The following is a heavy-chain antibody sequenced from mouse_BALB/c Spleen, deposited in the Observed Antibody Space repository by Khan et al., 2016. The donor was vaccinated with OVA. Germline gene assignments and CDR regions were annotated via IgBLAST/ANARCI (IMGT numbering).Heavy chain of an antibody. J-gene: IGHJ3*01. D-gene: IGHD2-2*01. V-gene: IGHV1S81*02. CDR3: TRSGYGSFAY. Sequence: QVQLKESGAELVKPGASVRLSCKASGYTFTSYYLYWVKQRPGQGLEWIGDINPSNGGTNFNEKFKGKATLSVDKSSSTAYMQLNSLTSEDSAVYYCTRSGYGSFAYWGQGTLVTVSA. CDR2: INPSNGGT. CDR1: GYTFTSYY.